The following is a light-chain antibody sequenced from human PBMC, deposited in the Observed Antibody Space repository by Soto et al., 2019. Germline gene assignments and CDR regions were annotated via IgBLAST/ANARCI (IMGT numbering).Light chain of an antibody. CDR1: NSDVGNYNL. Sequence: QSVLTQPASVSGSPGQSITISCTGTNSDVGNYNLVSWYQQHPGKAPKLMIYEASKRPSRVSDRFSGSKSGNTASLTISGLQAEDEADYYCCSYAGSSTYVFGTGTKLTVL. V-gene: IGLV2-23*01. CDR2: EAS. CDR3: CSYAGSSTYV. J-gene: IGLJ1*01.